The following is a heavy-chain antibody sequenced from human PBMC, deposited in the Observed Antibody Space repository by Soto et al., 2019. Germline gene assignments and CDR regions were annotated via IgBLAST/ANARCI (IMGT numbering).Heavy chain of an antibody. D-gene: IGHD6-19*01. CDR3: ARSMAGPNPQHAFDI. J-gene: IGHJ3*02. Sequence: ASVKVSCKASGDTFTSYDISWVRQDTGQGLEWMGWMNPNSGNTGYAQKFQGRVTMTRNTSISTAYMELSSLRSEDTAVYYCARSMAGPNPQHAFDIWGQGTMVTVSS. V-gene: IGHV1-8*01. CDR1: GDTFTSYD. CDR2: MNPNSGNT.